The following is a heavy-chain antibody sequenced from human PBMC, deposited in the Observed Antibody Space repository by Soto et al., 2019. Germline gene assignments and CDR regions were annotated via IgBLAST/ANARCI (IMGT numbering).Heavy chain of an antibody. Sequence: QVQLVQSGAEVKKPGASVKVSCKASGYTFTSYGISWVRQAPGQGLEWMGWISAYNGNTNYAQKLQGRVTMTTDTSTSTGYMELRSLRSDDTAVYYCARDGSGGASSSYPPDPWGQGTLVTVSS. D-gene: IGHD1-26*01. CDR2: ISAYNGNT. V-gene: IGHV1-18*01. J-gene: IGHJ5*02. CDR3: ARDGSGGASSSYPPDP. CDR1: GYTFTSYG.